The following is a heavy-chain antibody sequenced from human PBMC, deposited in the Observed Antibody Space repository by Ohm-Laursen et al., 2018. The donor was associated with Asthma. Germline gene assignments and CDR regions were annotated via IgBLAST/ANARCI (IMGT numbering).Heavy chain of an antibody. V-gene: IGHV3-23*01. CDR3: AKVGLTYYNAMDV. CDR2: ISSTGGST. D-gene: IGHD4/OR15-4a*01. CDR1: GFSLTRYA. Sequence: SLRLSCAAYGFSLTRYAMNWVRQPPGKGLEWVSEISSTGGSTDYADSVKGRFTTSRDNSKSTMYLQMNSLRAEDTAVYYCAKVGLTYYNAMDVWGQGTAVTVSS. J-gene: IGHJ6*02.